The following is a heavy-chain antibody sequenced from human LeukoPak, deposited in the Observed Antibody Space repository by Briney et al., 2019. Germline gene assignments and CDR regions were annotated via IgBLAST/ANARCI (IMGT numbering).Heavy chain of an antibody. D-gene: IGHD3-22*01. CDR1: GGSISSSSYY. CDR3: ARPYHYYDSSGYWN. V-gene: IGHV4-39*07. CDR2: INHSGST. Sequence: SETLSLTCTVSGGSISSSSYYWGWIRQPPGKGLEWIGEINHSGSTNYNPSLKSRVTISVDTSKNQFSLKLSSVTAADTAVYYCARPYHYYDSSGYWNWGQGTLVTVSS. J-gene: IGHJ4*02.